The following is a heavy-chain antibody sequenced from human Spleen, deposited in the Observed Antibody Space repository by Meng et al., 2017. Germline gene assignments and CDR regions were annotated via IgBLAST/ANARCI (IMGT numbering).Heavy chain of an antibody. CDR1: GFTFSNYA. V-gene: IGHV3-23*01. CDR2: ISGYGGST. Sequence: GGSLRLSCAASGFTFSNYAMSWVRQAPGKGLEWVSTISGYGGSTFYADSVKGRFIISRDNSKNTLDLQMTSLRAEDTAVYYCVKVRIVVLVRGNYYFDPWGQGTLVTVSS. CDR3: VKVRIVVLVRGNYYFDP. J-gene: IGHJ4*02. D-gene: IGHD3-10*01.